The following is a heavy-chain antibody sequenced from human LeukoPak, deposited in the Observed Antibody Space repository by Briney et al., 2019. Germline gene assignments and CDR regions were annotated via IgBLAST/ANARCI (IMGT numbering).Heavy chain of an antibody. J-gene: IGHJ5*02. V-gene: IGHV1-18*01. CDR3: ARDRGYRSSRWFDP. D-gene: IGHD6-6*01. CDR2: ISAYNGNT. Sequence: GASVKVSCKASGYTFTSYGISWVRQAPGQGLEWMGGISAYNGNTNYAQTLQGRGTMTTDTSTSTAYLELRSLRSDDTAVYYCARDRGYRSSRWFDPWGQGTLVTVSS. CDR1: GYTFTSYG.